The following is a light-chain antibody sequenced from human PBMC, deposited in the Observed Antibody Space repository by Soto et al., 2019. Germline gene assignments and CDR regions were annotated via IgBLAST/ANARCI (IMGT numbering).Light chain of an antibody. CDR2: KAS. V-gene: IGKV1-5*03. CDR3: QQYNSYPWT. J-gene: IGKJ1*01. CDR1: QSISSW. Sequence: DIQMTQSPSPLSASVGDRVTITCRASQSISSWLAWYQQKPGKAPKLLIYKASSLESGVPSRFSGSGSGTEFTLTISSLQPDDFATYYCQQYNSYPWTFSQGTKVEIK.